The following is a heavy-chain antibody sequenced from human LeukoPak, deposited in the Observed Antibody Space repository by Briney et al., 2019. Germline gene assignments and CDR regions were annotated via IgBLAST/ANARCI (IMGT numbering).Heavy chain of an antibody. CDR3: AKGGKWDVTPFDY. CDR2: ISGGGST. Sequence: GGSLRLSCAASGFTFTSYSMNWVRQAPGKGLEWVSTISGGGSTYYADSVKARFTISRDNSKNTLYLQVNSLRAEDTAVYYCAKGGKWDVTPFDYWGQGTLVTVSS. D-gene: IGHD1-26*01. V-gene: IGHV3-23*01. J-gene: IGHJ4*02. CDR1: GFTFTSYS.